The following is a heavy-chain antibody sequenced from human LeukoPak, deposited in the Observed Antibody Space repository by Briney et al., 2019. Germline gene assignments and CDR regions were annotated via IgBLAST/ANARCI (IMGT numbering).Heavy chain of an antibody. J-gene: IGHJ6*02. CDR3: ASRNIVEVPAARYGMDV. D-gene: IGHD2-2*01. CDR2: ISGSGGST. CDR1: GFTFSSYA. Sequence: GGSLRLSCAASGFTFSSYAMSWVRQAPGKGLEWVSAISGSGGSTYYADSVKGRFTISRDNSKNTLYLQMNSLRAEDTAVYYCASRNIVEVPAARYGMDVGGQGPRAPVPS. V-gene: IGHV3-23*01.